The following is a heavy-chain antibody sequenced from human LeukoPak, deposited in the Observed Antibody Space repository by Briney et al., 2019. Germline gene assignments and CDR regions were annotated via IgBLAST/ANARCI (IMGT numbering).Heavy chain of an antibody. CDR1: GYTFTGYY. D-gene: IGHD3-10*01. CDR3: ARAWTLLWFGELSPGAFDI. Sequence: ASVKVSCKASGYTFTGYYMHWVRQAPGQGLEWMGWINPNSGGTNYAQKFQGRVTMTTDTSTSTAYMELRSLSSDDTAVYYCARAWTLLWFGELSPGAFDIWGQGTMVTVSS. CDR2: INPNSGGT. J-gene: IGHJ3*02. V-gene: IGHV1-2*02.